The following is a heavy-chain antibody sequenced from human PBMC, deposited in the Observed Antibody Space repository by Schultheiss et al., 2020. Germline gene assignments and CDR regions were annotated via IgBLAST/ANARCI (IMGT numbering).Heavy chain of an antibody. CDR2: INPSGGST. CDR3: ARGKEIQLWDFDY. CDR1: GGTFSSYA. D-gene: IGHD5-18*01. Sequence: ASVKVSCKASGGTFSSYAISWVRQAPGQGLEWMGIINPSGGSTSYAQKFQGRVTMTRDTSTSTVYMELSSLRSEDTAVYYCARGKEIQLWDFDYWGQGTLVTVSS. J-gene: IGHJ4*02. V-gene: IGHV1-46*01.